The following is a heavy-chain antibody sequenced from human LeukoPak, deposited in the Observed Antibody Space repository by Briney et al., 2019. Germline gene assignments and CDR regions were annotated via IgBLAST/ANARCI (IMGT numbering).Heavy chain of an antibody. V-gene: IGHV5-51*01. J-gene: IGHJ4*02. CDR2: IYPGDSDT. D-gene: IGHD1-26*01. CDR3: AGRYGGYYYHFDY. Sequence: GESLKISCKGSGYIFSNYWIGWVRQMPGKGLELMGIIYPGDSDTRYSPSFQGQVTISADKSISTAYLQWSSLQASDTAMYYCAGRYGGYYYHFDYWGQGTLVTVSS. CDR1: GYIFSNYW.